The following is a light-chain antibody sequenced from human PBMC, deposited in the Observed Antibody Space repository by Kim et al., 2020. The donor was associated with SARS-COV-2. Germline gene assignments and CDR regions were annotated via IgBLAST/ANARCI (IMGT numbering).Light chain of an antibody. Sequence: GPSVTISCSGSSSNIGSNYVYWYQQLPGTAPKLLIYRNNQRPSGVPDRFSGSKSGTSASLAISGLRSEDEADYYCAAWDDSLSGGVFGGGTQLTVL. CDR3: AAWDDSLSGGV. CDR2: RNN. J-gene: IGLJ3*02. CDR1: SSNIGSNY. V-gene: IGLV1-47*01.